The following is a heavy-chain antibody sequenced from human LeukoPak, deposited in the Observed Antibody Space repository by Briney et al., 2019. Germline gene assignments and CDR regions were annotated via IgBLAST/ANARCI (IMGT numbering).Heavy chain of an antibody. J-gene: IGHJ4*02. CDR1: GGSFSGYY. CDR3: ARVGGYCSSTSCYYYFDY. CDR2: IIHSGST. D-gene: IGHD2-2*01. Sequence: SETLSLTCAVYGGSFSGYYWSWIGHPPGKGLEWIGEIIHSGSTNYNPSLKSRVTISVDTSKNQFSLKLSSVTAADTAVYYCARVGGYCSSTSCYYYFDYWGQGTLVTVSS. V-gene: IGHV4-34*12.